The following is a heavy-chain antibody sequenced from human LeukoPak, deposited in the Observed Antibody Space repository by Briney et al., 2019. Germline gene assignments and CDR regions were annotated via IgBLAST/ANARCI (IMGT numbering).Heavy chain of an antibody. CDR3: AKARYDYGSFDY. V-gene: IGHV3-33*06. CDR2: IWYDGSNK. J-gene: IGHJ4*02. Sequence: PGRSLRLSCAASGFTFSSYGMHWVRQAPGKGLEWVAVIWYDGSNKYYADSVKGRFTISRDNSKNTLYLQMSSLRAEDTAVYYCAKARYDYGSFDYWGRGTLVTVSS. D-gene: IGHD4-17*01. CDR1: GFTFSSYG.